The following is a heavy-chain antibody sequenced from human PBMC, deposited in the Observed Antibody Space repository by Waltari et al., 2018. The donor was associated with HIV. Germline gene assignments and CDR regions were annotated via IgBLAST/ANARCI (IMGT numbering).Heavy chain of an antibody. D-gene: IGHD3-22*01. CDR1: GFPVGNSP. Sequence: VRLVESGGGLVRPGGALRLSCKVSGFPVGNSPLTGVRHASGKGLEWVSTVYSDGTTVYADSVKGRFSTSRDTSKNILHLLMDSLRVDDTAVYYCAREVFYYDNSGHPGWFDPWGQGTLVAVSS. J-gene: IGHJ5*02. CDR3: AREVFYYDNSGHPGWFDP. V-gene: IGHV3-66*01. CDR2: VYSDGTT.